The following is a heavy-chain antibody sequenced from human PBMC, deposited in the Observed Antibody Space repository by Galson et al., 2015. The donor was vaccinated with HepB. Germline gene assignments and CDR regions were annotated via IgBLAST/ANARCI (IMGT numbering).Heavy chain of an antibody. Sequence: SLRLSCAASGFTFSHYKMIWVRQAPGKGLEWVSYVSSSGGTVYYADSVRGRFTISRDNAKNSLYLQMNSLRADDTAVYYCARAAYYDCWSLFDFWGQGTLVTVST. CDR1: GFTFSHYK. CDR2: VSSSGGTV. D-gene: IGHD3-3*01. J-gene: IGHJ4*02. CDR3: ARAAYYDCWSLFDF. V-gene: IGHV3-48*01.